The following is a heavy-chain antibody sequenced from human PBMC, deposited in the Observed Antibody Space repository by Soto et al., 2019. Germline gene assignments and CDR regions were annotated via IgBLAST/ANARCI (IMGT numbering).Heavy chain of an antibody. CDR3: ARALELRLAFDI. CDR1: GGTFSSYA. Sequence: SVKVSCKASGGTFSSYAISWVRQAPGQGLEWMGGIIPIFGTANYAQKFQGRVTITADESTSTAYMELSSLRSEDTAVCYCARALELRLAFDIWGQGTMVTVSS. J-gene: IGHJ3*02. V-gene: IGHV1-69*13. D-gene: IGHD1-7*01. CDR2: IIPIFGTA.